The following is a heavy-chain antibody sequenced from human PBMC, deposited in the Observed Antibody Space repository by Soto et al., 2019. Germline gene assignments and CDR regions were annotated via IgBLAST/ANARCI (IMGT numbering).Heavy chain of an antibody. CDR2: IDPSVSYN. V-gene: IGHV5-10-1*01. Sequence: SSCEGRGGKVCRYRRCSVPQKPEKSREWMGRIDPSVSYNNYSPSFQGHVTISADKSISTAYLQWSSLKASDTAMYYCARFSVGVAGDILLGYYLDYWGQGTLVTVSS. CDR3: ARFSVGVAGDILLGYYLDY. D-gene: IGHD3-9*01. J-gene: IGHJ4*02. CDR1: GGKVCRYR.